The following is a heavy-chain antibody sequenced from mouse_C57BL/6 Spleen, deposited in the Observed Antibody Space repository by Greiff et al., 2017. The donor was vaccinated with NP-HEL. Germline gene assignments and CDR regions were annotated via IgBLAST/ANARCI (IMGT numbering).Heavy chain of an antibody. CDR2: IDPSDSYT. CDR3: ARRGYDDGDWYFDV. J-gene: IGHJ1*03. Sequence: QVQLKQPGAELVKPGASVKLSCKASGYTFTSYWMQWVKQRPGQGLEWIGEIDPSDSYTNYNQKFKGKATLTVDTSSSTAYMQLSSLTSEDSAVYYCARRGYDDGDWYFDVWGTGTTVTVSS. V-gene: IGHV1-50*01. D-gene: IGHD2-2*01. CDR1: GYTFTSYW.